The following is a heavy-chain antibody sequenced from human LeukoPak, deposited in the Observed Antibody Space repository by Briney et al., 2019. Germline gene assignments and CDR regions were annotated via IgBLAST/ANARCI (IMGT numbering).Heavy chain of an antibody. D-gene: IGHD6-19*01. CDR3: TASSGWYYFDY. J-gene: IGHJ4*02. CDR2: IKNKAYGGTT. CDR1: GFTFSSYA. V-gene: IGHV3-49*03. Sequence: GGSLRLSCAASGFTFSSYAMSWFRQAPGKGLEWVGFIKNKAYGGTTEYAASVKGRFTISRDDSKSIAYLQMNSLKTEDTAVYYCTASSGWYYFDYWGQGTLVTVSS.